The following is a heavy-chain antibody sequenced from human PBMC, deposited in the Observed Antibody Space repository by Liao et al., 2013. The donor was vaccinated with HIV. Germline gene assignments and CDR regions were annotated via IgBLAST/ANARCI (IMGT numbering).Heavy chain of an antibody. D-gene: IGHD1-26*01. V-gene: IGHV4-61*02. CDR1: GASINIGSYY. J-gene: IGHJ2*01. Sequence: QVQLQESGPGLVKPSQTLSLTCTVSGASINIGSYYWSWIRQPAGKGLEWVGRIFSSGSTNYNPSFKSRVTISADTSSNHVSLKLTSVTAADTAVYYCARVQWXPAPNWYSDLWGRGTLVIVSS. CDR3: ARVQWXPAPNWYSDL. CDR2: IFSSGST.